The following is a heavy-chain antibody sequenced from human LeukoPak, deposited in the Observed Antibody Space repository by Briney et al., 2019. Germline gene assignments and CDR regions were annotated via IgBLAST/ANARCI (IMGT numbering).Heavy chain of an antibody. V-gene: IGHV3-21*01. CDR2: ISSSSSYI. D-gene: IGHD3-10*01. J-gene: IGHJ4*02. CDR1: GFTFSSYS. Sequence: AGGSLRLSCAASGFTFSSYSMNWVRQAPGKGLEWVSSISSSSSYIYYADSVKGRFTISRDNAKNSLYLQMNSLRAEDMAVYYCARYGSGGRFFDYWGQGTLVTVSS. CDR3: ARYGSGGRFFDY.